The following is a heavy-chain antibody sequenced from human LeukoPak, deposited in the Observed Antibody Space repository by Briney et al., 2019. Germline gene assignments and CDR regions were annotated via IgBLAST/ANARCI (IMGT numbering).Heavy chain of an antibody. CDR2: INPNSGGT. CDR1: GYTFTGYY. CDR3: ARDPNDSFWFDP. D-gene: IGHD3-3*01. J-gene: IGHJ5*02. V-gene: IGHV1-2*02. Sequence: ASVKVSCKASGYTFTGYYMHWVRQAPGQGLEWMGWINPNSGGTNYAQKFQGRVTMTRDTSISTAYMELSRLRSDDTAVYYCARDPNDSFWFDPWGQGTLVTVSS.